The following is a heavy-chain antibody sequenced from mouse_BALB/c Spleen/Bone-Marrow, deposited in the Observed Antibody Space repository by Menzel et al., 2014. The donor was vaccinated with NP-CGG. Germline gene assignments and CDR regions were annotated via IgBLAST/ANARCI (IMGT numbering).Heavy chain of an antibody. CDR1: GFTFNTYA. CDR2: IRSKSNNYAT. D-gene: IGHD2-4*01. Sequence: VQLQQSGGGLVQPKGSLNISCAASGFTFNTYAMNWVRQAPGKGLEWVARIRSKSNNYATYYVDSVKDRFTVSRDDSQSMLYLQMNNLRTEDTAMYYCVTYYDYDLYAMDYWGQGTSVTVSS. J-gene: IGHJ4*01. CDR3: VTYYDYDLYAMDY. V-gene: IGHV10-1*02.